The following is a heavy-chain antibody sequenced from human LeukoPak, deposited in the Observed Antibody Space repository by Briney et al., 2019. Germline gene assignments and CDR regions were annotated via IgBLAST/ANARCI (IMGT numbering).Heavy chain of an antibody. CDR3: ARGRLLNWFDP. V-gene: IGHV4-34*01. CDR1: GGSFSGYY. CDR2: INHSGST. J-gene: IGHJ5*02. Sequence: PSETLSLTCAVYGGSFSGYYWSWIRQPPGKGLEWIGEINHSGSTNYNPSLKSRVTISVDTSKNQLSLKLSSVTAADTAVYYCARGRLLNWFDPWGQGTLVTVSS.